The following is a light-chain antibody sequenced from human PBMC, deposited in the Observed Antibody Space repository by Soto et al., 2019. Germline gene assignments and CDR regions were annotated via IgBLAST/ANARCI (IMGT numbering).Light chain of an antibody. CDR3: SSYTGSSTLL. Sequence: QSVLTQPPSASESPGQSVTISCTGTSSDVGGYHYVSWYQQRPGEAPKLIIFEVTKRPSGVPDRIFASKSGNTASLTVSGLQTDDEADYYCSSYTGSSTLLFGSGTKVTV. V-gene: IGLV2-8*01. CDR1: SSDVGGYHY. CDR2: EVT. J-gene: IGLJ1*01.